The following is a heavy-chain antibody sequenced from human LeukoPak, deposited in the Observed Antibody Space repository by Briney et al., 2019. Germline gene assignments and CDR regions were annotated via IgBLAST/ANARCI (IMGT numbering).Heavy chain of an antibody. J-gene: IGHJ4*02. V-gene: IGHV3-7*01. CDR3: AGRSGSFDY. D-gene: IGHD3-10*01. Sequence: PSETLSLTCTVSGGSISSYYWSWIRQPPGKGLEWVANIKQDGSKKNYVDSVKGRFTISRDNAKNSLYLQMNSLRAEDTAVYYCAGRSGSFDYWGQGTLVTVSS. CDR2: IKQDGSKK. CDR1: GGSISSYY.